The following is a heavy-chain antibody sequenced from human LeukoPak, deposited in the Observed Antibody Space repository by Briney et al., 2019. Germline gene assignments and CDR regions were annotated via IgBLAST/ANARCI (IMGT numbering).Heavy chain of an antibody. D-gene: IGHD6-6*01. CDR1: GGSISSGSYY. CDR2: IYTSGST. Sequence: PSETLSLTCTVSGGSISSGSYYWSWIRQPAGKGLEWIGRIYTSGSTNYNPSLKSRVTISVDTSKNQFSLKLSSVTAADTAVYYCARAWYSSSSRQNWFDPWGQGTLVTVSS. CDR3: ARAWYSSSSRQNWFDP. V-gene: IGHV4-61*02. J-gene: IGHJ5*02.